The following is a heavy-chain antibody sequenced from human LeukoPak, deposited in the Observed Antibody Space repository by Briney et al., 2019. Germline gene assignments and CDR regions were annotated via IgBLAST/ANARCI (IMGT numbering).Heavy chain of an antibody. D-gene: IGHD3-22*01. CDR3: GSQFYDSSGYYFQH. CDR1: GGSISSRSYY. J-gene: IGHJ1*01. V-gene: IGHV4-39*02. Sequence: PSETLSLTCTVSGGSISSRSYYWGWIRQPPGKGLEWIANIYSSGSTYQNPSLKSRVTISVDTSKTHFSLKLSSLIAADTAVYYCGSQFYDSSGYYFQHWGQGTLVTVSS. CDR2: IYSSGST.